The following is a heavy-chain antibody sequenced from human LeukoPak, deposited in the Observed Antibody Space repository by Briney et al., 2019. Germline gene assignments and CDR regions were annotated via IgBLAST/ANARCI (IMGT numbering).Heavy chain of an antibody. Sequence: ASVKVSCKASGYTFTGYYMHWVRQAPGQGLEWMGWINPNSGGTDYAQKFQGRVTMTRDTSISTAYMELSRLRSGDTAVFYCVSGTHYGGRYFDYWGQGTLVTVSS. V-gene: IGHV1-2*02. D-gene: IGHD4-23*01. J-gene: IGHJ4*02. CDR3: VSGTHYGGRYFDY. CDR2: INPNSGGT. CDR1: GYTFTGYY.